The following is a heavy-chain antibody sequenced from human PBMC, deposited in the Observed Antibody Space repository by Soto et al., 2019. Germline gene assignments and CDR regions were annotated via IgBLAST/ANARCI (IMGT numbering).Heavy chain of an antibody. CDR2: INHSGST. D-gene: IGHD6-19*01. V-gene: IGHV4-34*01. Sequence: SEPLSLTCTVSGGSISSYYWSWIRQPPGKGLEWIGEINHSGSTNYNPSLKSRVTMSVETSKNQFSLRLYSVTAADTAVYHCAGGLNRKRAVTGGVKYYYDYGMDVWDQGTTVTVSS. CDR1: GGSISSYY. CDR3: AGGLNRKRAVTGGVKYYYDYGMDV. J-gene: IGHJ6*02.